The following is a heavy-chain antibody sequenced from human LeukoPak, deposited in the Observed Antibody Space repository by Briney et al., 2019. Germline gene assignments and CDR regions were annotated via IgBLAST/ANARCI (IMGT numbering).Heavy chain of an antibody. Sequence: PGGSLRLSCAASGFTFSSYGMPWVRQAPGKGLEWVAVIWYDGSNKYYADSVKGRFTISRDNSKNTLYLQMNSLRAEDTAVYYCARENIVVVVAASYYGMDVWGQGTTVTVSS. D-gene: IGHD2-15*01. J-gene: IGHJ6*02. CDR3: ARENIVVVVAASYYGMDV. V-gene: IGHV3-33*01. CDR2: IWYDGSNK. CDR1: GFTFSSYG.